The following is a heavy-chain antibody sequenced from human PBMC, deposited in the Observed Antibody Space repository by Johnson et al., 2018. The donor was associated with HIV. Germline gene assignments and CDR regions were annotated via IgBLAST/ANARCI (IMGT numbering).Heavy chain of an antibody. CDR2: IGSNT. Sequence: EVQLVESGGGLVQPGGSLRLSCAASGFTFSNYAMSWVRQAPGKGLEWVSSIGSNTHYADSVQGRFTISRDNAKNTLYLQLSSLRTEDTAVFYCARGGVVHDAFDMWGQGTMVTVSS. V-gene: IGHV3-23*04. D-gene: IGHD2-2*01. J-gene: IGHJ3*02. CDR1: GFTFSNYA. CDR3: ARGGVVHDAFDM.